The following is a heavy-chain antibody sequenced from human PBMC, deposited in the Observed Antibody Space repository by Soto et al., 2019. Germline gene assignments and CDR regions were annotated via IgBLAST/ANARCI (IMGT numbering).Heavy chain of an antibody. CDR1: GGSISSGGYY. J-gene: IGHJ3*02. V-gene: IGHV4-31*03. CDR2: IYYSGST. D-gene: IGHD3-10*01. Sequence: SETLSLTCTVSGGSISSGGYYWSWIRQHPGKGLEWIGYIYYSGSTYYNPSLKSRVTISVDTSKNQFSLKLSSVTAADTAVYYCARGSITMVRGVTTRTFDIWGQGTMVTVSS. CDR3: ARGSITMVRGVTTRTFDI.